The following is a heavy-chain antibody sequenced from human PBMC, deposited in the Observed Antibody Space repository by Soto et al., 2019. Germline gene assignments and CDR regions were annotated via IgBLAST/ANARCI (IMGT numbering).Heavy chain of an antibody. CDR2: ISSNGGST. CDR1: GFTFSSYA. CDR3: ARGPGYYFDY. J-gene: IGHJ4*02. Sequence: EVQLVESGGGLVQPGGSLRLSCAASGFTFSSYAMHWVRQAPGKGLVYVSAISSNGGSTYYANSVKGRFTISRDNSKNTLYLQMGSLRAEDMAVYYCARGPGYYFDYWGQGTLVTVSS. V-gene: IGHV3-64*01.